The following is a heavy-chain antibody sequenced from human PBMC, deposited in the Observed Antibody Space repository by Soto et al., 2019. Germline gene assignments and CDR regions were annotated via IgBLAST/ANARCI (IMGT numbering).Heavy chain of an antibody. D-gene: IGHD1-1*01. CDR3: TRHAIIPKLQYGMDV. V-gene: IGHV4-59*01. CDR2: IFYRGNT. Sequence: ETLSLTCTVSGGSISGYYWSWIRQPPGKGLEWIGYIFYRGNTLYNPSLQSRVTISVDTSKNQFFLGLTSVTAADTAVYYCTRHAIIPKLQYGMDVWGQGASVTVSS. J-gene: IGHJ6*02. CDR1: GGSISGYY.